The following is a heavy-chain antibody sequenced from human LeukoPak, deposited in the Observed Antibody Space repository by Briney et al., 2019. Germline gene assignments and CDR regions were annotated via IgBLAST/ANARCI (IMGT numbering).Heavy chain of an antibody. J-gene: IGHJ5*02. D-gene: IGHD2-2*01. V-gene: IGHV3-30*02. Sequence: GGSLRLSCAASGFTFSSYGMHWVRQAPGKGLEWVAFIRYDGSNKYYADSVKGRFTISRDNSKNTLYLQMNSLRAEDTAVYYCAKPYCSSTSCWNWFGPWGQGTLVTVSS. CDR3: AKPYCSSTSCWNWFGP. CDR1: GFTFSSYG. CDR2: IRYDGSNK.